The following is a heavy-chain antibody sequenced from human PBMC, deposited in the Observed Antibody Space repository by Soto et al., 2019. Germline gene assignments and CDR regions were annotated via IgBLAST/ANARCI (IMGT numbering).Heavy chain of an antibody. Sequence: QIQLVQSGGEVERPGASVTVSCEASGYIFTTYGLSWVRQTPAHGLEWMGWISTDSGYTQYSQLLQGRVTMTRDTSTNTAYMELRDLTFDDTGIDYCARDRPPGSLYGMDAWGQGTAVTVSS. J-gene: IGHJ6*02. CDR2: ISTDSGYT. CDR1: GYIFTTYG. V-gene: IGHV1-18*01. CDR3: ARDRPPGSLYGMDA.